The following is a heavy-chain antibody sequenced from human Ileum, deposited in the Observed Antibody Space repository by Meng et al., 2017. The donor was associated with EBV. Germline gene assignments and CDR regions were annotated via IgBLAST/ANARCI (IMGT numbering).Heavy chain of an antibody. CDR3: ARTYYGSYGFDY. CDR2: ITTYNGDT. V-gene: IGHV1-18*01. CDR1: GYRFTAFG. Sequence: QVQLVQSGAEVKKPGDSVKVSCKASGYRFTAFGISWVRQAPGQGPEWMGWITTYNGDTKYAQKFQGRVTMTRETSTNTAYMELTSLRSDDTAVYYCARTYYGSYGFDYWGQGTLVTVSS. D-gene: IGHD3-10*01. J-gene: IGHJ4*02.